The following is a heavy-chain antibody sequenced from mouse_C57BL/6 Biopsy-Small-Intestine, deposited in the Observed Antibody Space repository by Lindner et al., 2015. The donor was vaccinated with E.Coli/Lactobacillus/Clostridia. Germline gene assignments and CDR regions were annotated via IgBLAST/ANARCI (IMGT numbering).Heavy chain of an antibody. CDR2: IYPGSEST. CDR1: GYTFSSYW. D-gene: IGHD2-4*01. J-gene: IGHJ3*01. CDR3: ALYDYDDGFAF. V-gene: IGHV1-55*01. Sequence: QLQESGAELVKPGASVKMSCKASGYTFSSYWITWVKQRPGQGLEWIGDIYPGSESTNHNEKFKSKATLTAHTSSSTAYMQLSSLTSEDSAVYYCALYDYDDGFAFWGQGTLVTVSA.